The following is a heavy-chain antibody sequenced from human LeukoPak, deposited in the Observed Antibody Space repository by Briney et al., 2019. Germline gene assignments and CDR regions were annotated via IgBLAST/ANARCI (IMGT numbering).Heavy chain of an antibody. V-gene: IGHV3-23*01. D-gene: IGHD1-20*01. J-gene: IGHJ6*02. CDR3: ARVALTGYHYYGMDV. CDR1: GFTFNNNG. Sequence: PGGSLRLPCAASGFTFNNNGMSWVRQAPGKGLEWVSVISASGGSTYYADSVKGRFTISRDNSKNILYLQINSLRVEDTAVYYCARVALTGYHYYGMDVWGQGTTVTVSS. CDR2: ISASGGST.